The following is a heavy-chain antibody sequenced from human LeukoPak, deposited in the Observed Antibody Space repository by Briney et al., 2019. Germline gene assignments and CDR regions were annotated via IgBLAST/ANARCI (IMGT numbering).Heavy chain of an antibody. D-gene: IGHD6-19*01. V-gene: IGHV3-53*01. CDR2: IYSGGST. J-gene: IGHJ4*02. Sequence: GGSLRLSCAASGFTVSSNYMSWVRQAPGKGLEWVSVIYSGGSTDYADSVKGRFTLSRDNSKNTLYLQMNSLRAEDTAVYYRASPRSGWSFDYWGQGTLVTVSS. CDR3: ASPRSGWSFDY. CDR1: GFTVSSNY.